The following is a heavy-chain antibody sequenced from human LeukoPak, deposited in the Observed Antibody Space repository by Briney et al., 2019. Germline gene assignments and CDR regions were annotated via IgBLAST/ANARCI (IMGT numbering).Heavy chain of an antibody. V-gene: IGHV1-3*01. CDR2: INAGNGNT. J-gene: IGHJ3*02. Sequence: PGGSLRLSCAASGFNFRSFSMTWVRQAPGQRLEWMGWINAGNGNTKYSQKFQGRVTITRDTSASTAYMELSSLRSEDTAVYYCAREEVYYDVAFDIWGQGTMVTVSS. CDR3: AREEVYYDVAFDI. CDR1: GFNFRSFS. D-gene: IGHD3-22*01.